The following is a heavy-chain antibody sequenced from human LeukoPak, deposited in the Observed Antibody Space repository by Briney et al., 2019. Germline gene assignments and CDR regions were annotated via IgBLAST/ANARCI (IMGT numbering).Heavy chain of an antibody. Sequence: SETLSLTCTVSGVSISTYYWSWIRQPPGKGLEWIGYISYSGNTNYNPSLKSRVTISVDTSKNQFSLKLSSVTAADTAVYYCARDSSGCLDYWGQGTLVTVSS. CDR2: ISYSGNT. D-gene: IGHD6-19*01. V-gene: IGHV4-59*12. J-gene: IGHJ4*02. CDR3: ARDSSGCLDY. CDR1: GVSISTYY.